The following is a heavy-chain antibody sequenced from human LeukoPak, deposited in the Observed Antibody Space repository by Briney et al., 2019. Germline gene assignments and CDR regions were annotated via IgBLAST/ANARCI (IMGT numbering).Heavy chain of an antibody. CDR1: GGSISSYY. V-gene: IGHV4-59*08. J-gene: IGHJ4*02. CDR2: IYYSGST. Sequence: PSETLSLTCTVPGGSISSYYWSWIRQPPGKGLEWIGYIYYSGSTNYNPSLKSRVTISVDTSKTQFSLKLSSVTAADTAVYYCARSRVLGYGSGSYYDYWGQGTLVTVSS. CDR3: ARSRVLGYGSGSYYDY. D-gene: IGHD3-10*01.